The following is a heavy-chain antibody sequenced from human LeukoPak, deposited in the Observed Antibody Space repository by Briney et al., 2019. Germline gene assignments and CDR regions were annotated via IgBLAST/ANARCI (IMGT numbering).Heavy chain of an antibody. D-gene: IGHD6-19*01. CDR1: GFTFSSFA. CDR3: AKDLSMAVTGSPFDY. V-gene: IGHV3-23*01. J-gene: IGHJ4*02. CDR2: ISGSSTST. Sequence: GGSLRLSCAASGFTFSSFAMSWVRRAPGKGLERVSTISGSSTSTYYADSVQGRFTVSRDNSKSTLFLQVNSLRAEDTAIYYCAKDLSMAVTGSPFDYWGQGTLVTVSS.